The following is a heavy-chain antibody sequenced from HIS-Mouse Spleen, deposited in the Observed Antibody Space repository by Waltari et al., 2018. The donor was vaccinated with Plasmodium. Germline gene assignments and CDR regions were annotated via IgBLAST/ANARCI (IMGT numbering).Heavy chain of an antibody. D-gene: IGHD6-13*01. Sequence: QVQLVESGGGVVQPGRSLRLSCAASGFTFSSYGMHWVRPAPGKGLEWVAVISYDGSNKYYADSGKGRFTISRDNSKNTLYLQMNSLRAEDTAVYYCAKDRRSSSWYVDYWGQGTLVTVSS. J-gene: IGHJ4*02. CDR2: ISYDGSNK. CDR3: AKDRRSSSWYVDY. CDR1: GFTFSSYG. V-gene: IGHV3-30*18.